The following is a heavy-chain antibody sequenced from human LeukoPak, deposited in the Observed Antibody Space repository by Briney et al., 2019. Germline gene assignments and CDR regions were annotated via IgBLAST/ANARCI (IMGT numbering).Heavy chain of an antibody. V-gene: IGHV4-34*01. CDR2: INHSGNI. CDR3: ARRQGWLRFPYYYYGMDV. D-gene: IGHD5-12*01. Sequence: SETLSLTCAVSGGSFSDHFWSWIRQPPGKGLEWVAEINHSGNINYHPSLKGRVTLSVDTSKKEFSLRLSSVTAADTAVYYCARRQGWLRFPYYYYGMDVWGQGTTVTVSS. CDR1: GGSFSDHF. J-gene: IGHJ6*02.